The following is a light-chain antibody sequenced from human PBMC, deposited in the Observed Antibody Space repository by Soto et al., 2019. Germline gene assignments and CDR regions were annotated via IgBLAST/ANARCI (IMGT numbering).Light chain of an antibody. V-gene: IGLV2-14*01. CDR1: SSDVGGYNY. CDR3: SSYTTSSTLV. J-gene: IGLJ3*02. CDR2: EVN. Sequence: QPASVSGSPGQSITISCTGTSSDVGGYNYVSWYQHHPGKAPKLIIYEVNNRPSGVSNRFSGSKSGNTASLTISGLQAEDEADYYCSSYTTSSTLVFGGGTKLTVL.